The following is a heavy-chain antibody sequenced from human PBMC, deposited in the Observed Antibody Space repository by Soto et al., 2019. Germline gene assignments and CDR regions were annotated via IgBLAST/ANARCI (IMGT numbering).Heavy chain of an antibody. CDR3: ARGTMLRGPGYYYAMDV. Sequence: KPSETLSLTCTVSGDSISRNGYFWTWIRQHPGTGLEWIGYIYNSGSSYYNPSLKSRVIISVDTSKNHFSLNLTAVTAADTAVYYCARGTMLRGPGYYYAMDVWGQGTTVTVSS. CDR2: IYNSGSS. J-gene: IGHJ6*02. D-gene: IGHD3-10*01. V-gene: IGHV4-31*03. CDR1: GDSISRNGYF.